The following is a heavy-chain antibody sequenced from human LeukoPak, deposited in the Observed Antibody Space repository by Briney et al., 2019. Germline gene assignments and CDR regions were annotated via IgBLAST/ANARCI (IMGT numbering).Heavy chain of an antibody. V-gene: IGHV4-34*01. Sequence: SETLSLTCAVYGGSFSGYYWSWIRQPPGKGLEWIGEINHSGSTNYNPSLKSRVTISVDTSKNQFSLKLSSVTAADTAVYYCARGSTITRGTMVRGDWFDPWGQGTLVTVSS. CDR3: ARGSTITRGTMVRGDWFDP. CDR1: GGSFSGYY. CDR2: INHSGST. D-gene: IGHD3-10*01. J-gene: IGHJ5*02.